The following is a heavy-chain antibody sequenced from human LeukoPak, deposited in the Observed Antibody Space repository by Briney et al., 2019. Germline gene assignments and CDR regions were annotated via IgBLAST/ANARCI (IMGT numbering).Heavy chain of an antibody. CDR2: IYYSGST. J-gene: IGHJ6*02. CDR1: GGSISSGGYY. V-gene: IGHV4-31*03. CDR3: ARDALYCSSTSCYPLRFRRGMDV. Sequence: SETLSLTCTVSGGSISSGGYYWSWIRQHPGKGLEWIGYIYYSGSTSYNPSLKSRVTISVDTSKNQFSLKLSSVTAADTAVYYCARDALYCSSTSCYPLRFRRGMDVWGQGTTVTVSS. D-gene: IGHD2-2*01.